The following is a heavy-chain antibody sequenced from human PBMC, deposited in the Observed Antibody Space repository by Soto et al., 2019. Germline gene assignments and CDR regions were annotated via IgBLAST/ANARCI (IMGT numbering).Heavy chain of an antibody. J-gene: IGHJ2*01. Sequence: EVQLLESGGGLVQPGGSLRLSCAASGFTFSSYAMSWVRQAPGKGLEWVSAISGSGGSTYYADSVKGRFTISRDNSKNTLYLQMNSLRAEDTAVYYCEKRNWGGWYFDLWGRGTLVTVSS. CDR2: ISGSGGST. CDR1: GFTFSSYA. V-gene: IGHV3-23*01. D-gene: IGHD7-27*01. CDR3: EKRNWGGWYFDL.